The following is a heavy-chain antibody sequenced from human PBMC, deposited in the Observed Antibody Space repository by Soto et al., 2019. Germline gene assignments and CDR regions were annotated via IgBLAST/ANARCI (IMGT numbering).Heavy chain of an antibody. CDR3: AREDIVLVPAAHLDYYYYYGMDV. CDR1: GFTFSSYA. D-gene: IGHD2-2*01. V-gene: IGHV3-30-3*01. Sequence: PGGSLRLSCAASGFTFSSYAMHWVRQAPGKGLEWVAVISYDGSNKYYADSVKGRFTISRDNSKNTLYLQMNSLRAEDTAVYYCAREDIVLVPAAHLDYYYYYGMDVWGQGTTVTVSS. CDR2: ISYDGSNK. J-gene: IGHJ6*02.